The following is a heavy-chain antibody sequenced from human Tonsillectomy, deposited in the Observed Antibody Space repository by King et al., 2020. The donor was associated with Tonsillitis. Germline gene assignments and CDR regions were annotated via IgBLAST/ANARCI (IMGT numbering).Heavy chain of an antibody. CDR2: IYADGRT. CDR3: QGGRDAFDV. J-gene: IGHJ3*01. Sequence: VQLVESGGGLIQPGGSLRLSRAAPGFTVSSNYMSWVRPAPGKGLEWVSVIYADGRTYYADPVKGRFTISRDNSKNTLYLQVNSLRAEDTAVYYCQGGRDAFDVWGQGTMLTVSS. CDR1: GFTVSSNY. D-gene: IGHD3-16*01. V-gene: IGHV3-53*01.